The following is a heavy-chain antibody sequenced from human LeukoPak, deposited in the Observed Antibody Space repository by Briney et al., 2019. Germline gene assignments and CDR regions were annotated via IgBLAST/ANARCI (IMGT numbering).Heavy chain of an antibody. CDR2: ISGSGGST. J-gene: IGHJ5*02. D-gene: IGHD4-17*01. Sequence: GGSLRLSCAASGFTVSSNEMDWVRQAPGKGLEWVSTISGSGGSTYYADSVKGRFTIPRDNSKNALYLQMNSLRAEDTAVYYCAKESTVTPGNVNWFDTWGQGTLVTVSS. CDR3: AKESTVTPGNVNWFDT. V-gene: IGHV3-23*01. CDR1: GFTVSSNE.